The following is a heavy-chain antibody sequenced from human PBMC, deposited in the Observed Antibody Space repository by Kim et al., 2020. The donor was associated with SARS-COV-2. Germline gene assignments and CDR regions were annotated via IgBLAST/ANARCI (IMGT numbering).Heavy chain of an antibody. Sequence: GGSLRLSCAASGFTFSSYAMSWVRQAPGKGLEWVSAISGSGGSTYYADSVKCRFTISRDNSKNTLYLQMNSLRAEDTAVYYCAKGISLWFGEPVDYWGQGTLVTVSS. D-gene: IGHD3-10*01. V-gene: IGHV3-23*01. CDR3: AKGISLWFGEPVDY. J-gene: IGHJ4*02. CDR2: ISGSGGST. CDR1: GFTFSSYA.